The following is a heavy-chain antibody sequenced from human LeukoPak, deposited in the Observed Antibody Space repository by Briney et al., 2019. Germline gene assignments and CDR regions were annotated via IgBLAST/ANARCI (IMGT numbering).Heavy chain of an antibody. V-gene: IGHV1-69*05. CDR2: IMPIFRTP. CDR3: AIGGPSYSSSPSK. CDR1: GGTFNNYA. D-gene: IGHD6-6*01. J-gene: IGHJ4*02. Sequence: ASVKVSCKSSGGTFNNYALSWVRQAPGQGLEWMGVIMPIFRTPNYAQKFQGRVTITTDASTNTAYMELSGLRSEDTAVYYCAIGGPSYSSSPSKWGQGTLVTVSS.